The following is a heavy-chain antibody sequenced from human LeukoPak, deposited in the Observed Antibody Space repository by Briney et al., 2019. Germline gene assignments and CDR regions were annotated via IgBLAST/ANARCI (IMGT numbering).Heavy chain of an antibody. D-gene: IGHD4-17*01. CDR1: GFDFSGFY. CDR3: AREGGMTTSYFDY. V-gene: IGHV3-33*08. CDR2: IWYDGSNK. Sequence: GGSLKLSCAASGFDFSGFYMHWVRQAPGKGLEWVAVIWYDGSNKYYADSVKGRFTISRDNSKNTLYLQMNSLRAEDTAVYYCAREGGMTTSYFDYWGQGTLVTVSS. J-gene: IGHJ4*02.